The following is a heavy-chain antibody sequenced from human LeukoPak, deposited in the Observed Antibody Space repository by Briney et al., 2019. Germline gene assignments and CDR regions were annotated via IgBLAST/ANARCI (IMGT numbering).Heavy chain of an antibody. Sequence: ASVKVSCKASGYTFTGYYIHWVRQAPGQGLEWMGWINPNSGGANYAQKFQGRVTMTRDTSINTAYMELSRLRSDDTAVYYCARDLKESPTNQVPAAYPNWFDPWGQGTLVTVSS. D-gene: IGHD2-2*01. CDR3: ARDLKESPTNQVPAAYPNWFDP. J-gene: IGHJ5*02. V-gene: IGHV1-2*02. CDR2: INPNSGGA. CDR1: GYTFTGYY.